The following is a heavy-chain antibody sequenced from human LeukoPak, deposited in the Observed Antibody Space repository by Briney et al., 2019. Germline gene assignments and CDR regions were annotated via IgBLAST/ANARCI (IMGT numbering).Heavy chain of an antibody. Sequence: TSETLSLTCSVSGGSISSYYWRWIRQPPGKGLEWIGYIYYSGSTNYNPSLESRVTMSVDTSKNQFSLKLSSVTAADTAVYYCARDKGISSAIDLWGQGTLVTVSS. CDR1: GGSISSYY. CDR2: IYYSGST. D-gene: IGHD6-6*01. V-gene: IGHV4-59*01. CDR3: ARDKGISSAIDL. J-gene: IGHJ5*02.